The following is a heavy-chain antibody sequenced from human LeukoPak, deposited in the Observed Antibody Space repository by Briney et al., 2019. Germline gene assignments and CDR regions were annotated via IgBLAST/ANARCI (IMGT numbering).Heavy chain of an antibody. CDR2: ISHSGNS. D-gene: IGHD3-3*01. CDR1: HYSITSAYY. Sequence: PSETLSLTCTVSHYSITSAYYWAWIRQPPGKGLEWIGSISHSGNSYYNPSLSSRVTISVDTSKSQFSLRLSSVTAADTAVYYCARLYYDFWSGYWGDYYYYYMDVWGKGTTVTVSS. CDR3: ARLYYDFWSGYWGDYYYYYMDV. J-gene: IGHJ6*03. V-gene: IGHV4-38-2*02.